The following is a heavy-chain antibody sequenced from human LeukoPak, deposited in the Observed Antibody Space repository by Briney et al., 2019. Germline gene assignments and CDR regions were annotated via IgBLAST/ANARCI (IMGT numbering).Heavy chain of an antibody. J-gene: IGHJ4*02. CDR3: ARAGGGDRYYFDY. V-gene: IGHV1-69*04. Sequence: ASVKVSCKASGGTFISYAISGVRQAPGQGGEWMGRIIPILGIANYAQKFQGRVTITADKSTSTAYMELSSLRSEDTAVYYCARAGGGDRYYFDYWGQGTLVTVSS. CDR1: GGTFISYA. CDR2: IIPILGIA. D-gene: IGHD2-21*02.